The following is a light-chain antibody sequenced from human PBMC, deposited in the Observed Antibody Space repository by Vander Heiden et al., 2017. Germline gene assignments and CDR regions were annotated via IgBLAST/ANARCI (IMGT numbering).Light chain of an antibody. Sequence: EIVWTQSPGTLSLSPGQRATRCRRASQGGTSAYVAWYQRKPGQAPRLLIFRASKRATGIPDRFSGSGSGTDFTLTISILEPEDFAVYYCQQYGSPLTFGGGTKVDIK. CDR1: QGGTSAY. CDR2: RAS. V-gene: IGKV3-20*01. CDR3: QQYGSPLT. J-gene: IGKJ4*01.